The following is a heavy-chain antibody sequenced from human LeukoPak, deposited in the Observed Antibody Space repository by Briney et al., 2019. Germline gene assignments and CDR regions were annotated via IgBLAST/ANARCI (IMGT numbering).Heavy chain of an antibody. CDR3: ARDGGFGGPGGDNWFDS. J-gene: IGHJ5*01. CDR1: GFTVSAKY. CDR2: IYSDGGT. Sequence: GGSLRLSCAASGFTVSAKYMSWVRQGPGKGLDWISSIYSDGGTNYADSVRGRFTISRDNSKNTLYLQMNSLRPEDTAVYYCARDGGFGGPGGDNWFDSWGQGALVTVSS. V-gene: IGHV3-66*02. D-gene: IGHD3-16*01.